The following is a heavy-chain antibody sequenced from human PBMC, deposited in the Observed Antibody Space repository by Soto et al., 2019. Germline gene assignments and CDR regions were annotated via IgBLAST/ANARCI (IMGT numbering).Heavy chain of an antibody. J-gene: IGHJ3*02. CDR2: ITSASSYK. V-gene: IGHV3-21*01. Sequence: GGSLRLSCAASGFTFSSDPMHWVRQAPGKGLEWVSSITSASSYKYYGDSVKGRFTISRDNANNSLFLQMNSLRAEDTAVYYCAREVDHAFDIWGQGTMVTVSS. CDR3: AREVDHAFDI. CDR1: GFTFSSDP. D-gene: IGHD2-2*01.